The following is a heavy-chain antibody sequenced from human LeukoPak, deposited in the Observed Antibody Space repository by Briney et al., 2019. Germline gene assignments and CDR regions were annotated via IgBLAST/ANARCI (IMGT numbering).Heavy chain of an antibody. CDR1: GGSFSGYY. Sequence: PSETLSLTCAVYGGSFSGYYWTWIRQPPGKGLEWIGYIYYSGSTNYIPSLKSRVTLSVDTSKNQFSLKLSSVTAADTAVYYCARTPGGVAPFDYWGQGTLVTVSS. V-gene: IGHV4-59*01. D-gene: IGHD3-16*01. CDR3: ARTPGGVAPFDY. CDR2: IYYSGST. J-gene: IGHJ4*02.